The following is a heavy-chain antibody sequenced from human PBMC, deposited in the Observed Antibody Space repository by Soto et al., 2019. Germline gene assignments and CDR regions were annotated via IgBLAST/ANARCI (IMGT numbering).Heavy chain of an antibody. J-gene: IGHJ4*02. Sequence: LWEARKISCKTCGYTFIHDWVGWVRQRPGKGLEWMGLIYPADSDATYGPSFQGQVTLSVDKSTDTAYLQWSSLRPSDTAMYYCARFIVGATNDYFDNWGQGTLVTVSS. V-gene: IGHV5-51*01. D-gene: IGHD1-26*01. CDR1: GYTFIHDW. CDR3: ARFIVGATNDYFDN. CDR2: IYPADSDA.